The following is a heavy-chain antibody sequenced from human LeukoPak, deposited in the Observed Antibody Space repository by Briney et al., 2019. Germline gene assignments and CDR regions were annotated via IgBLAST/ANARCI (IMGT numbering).Heavy chain of an antibody. V-gene: IGHV3-30*18. J-gene: IGHJ4*02. Sequence: GGSLRLSCAASGFTFSSNAMHWVRQAPGKGLEWVAVISRDGSDKYYPDSVKGRFTISRDNSKNTLFLQINSLRTEDTAVYYCAKDWGYASGTYLDSWGQGTLVTVSS. CDR2: ISRDGSDK. D-gene: IGHD3-16*01. CDR3: AKDWGYASGTYLDS. CDR1: GFTFSSNA.